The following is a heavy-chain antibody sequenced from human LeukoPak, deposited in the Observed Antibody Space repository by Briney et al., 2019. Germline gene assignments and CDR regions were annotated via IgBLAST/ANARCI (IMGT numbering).Heavy chain of an antibody. CDR2: INHSGST. D-gene: IGHD3-16*02. CDR3: ARWVVTSRLPGRGGGSYYDYVWGSYRPRGPFDY. Sequence: SETLSLTCAVYGGSFSGYYWSWIRQPPGKGLEWIGEINHSGSTNYNPSLKSRVTISVDTSKNQFSLKLSSVTAADTAVYYCARWVVTSRLPGRGGGSYYDYVWGSYRPRGPFDYWGQGTLVTVSS. CDR1: GGSFSGYY. J-gene: IGHJ4*02. V-gene: IGHV4-34*01.